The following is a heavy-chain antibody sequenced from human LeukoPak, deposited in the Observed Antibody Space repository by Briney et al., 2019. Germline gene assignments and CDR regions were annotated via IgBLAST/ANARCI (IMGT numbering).Heavy chain of an antibody. Sequence: SGPALVKPTQTLTLTCTFSGFSLSTSGKCVSWIRQPPGKALEWLALIDWDDDKYYNTSLKTRLTISKDTSKNQVVLTMTNMDPVDTATYYCARSVTMVRGVIRDYYYYGMDVWGQGTTVTISS. V-gene: IGHV2-70*01. CDR1: GFSLSTSGKC. CDR2: IDWDDDK. D-gene: IGHD3-10*01. J-gene: IGHJ6*02. CDR3: ARSVTMVRGVIRDYYYYGMDV.